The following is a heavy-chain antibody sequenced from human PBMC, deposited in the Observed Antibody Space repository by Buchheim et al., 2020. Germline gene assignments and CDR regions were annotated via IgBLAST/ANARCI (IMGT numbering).Heavy chain of an antibody. Sequence: EVQVVESGGGLVQPGGSLRLSCAASGFTFCRYWMHWVRQAPGGALVWVSRINEDGSHTTYTDSVKGRFTISRDNAKNTLYLQMNSLTAEETAVYYCSKDMSGAEDSWGQGTL. CDR3: SKDMSGAEDS. CDR1: GFTFCRYW. J-gene: IGHJ4*02. CDR2: INEDGSHT. D-gene: IGHD2-15*01. V-gene: IGHV3-74*03.